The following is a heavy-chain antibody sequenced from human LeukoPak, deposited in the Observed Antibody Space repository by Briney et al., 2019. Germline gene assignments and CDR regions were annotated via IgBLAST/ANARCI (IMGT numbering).Heavy chain of an antibody. D-gene: IGHD3-16*01. CDR3: ARVWGGYFDY. Sequence: PSETLSLTCAVYGGSFSGYYWSWIRQPPGKGLEWIGEINHSGSTNYNPSLKSRVTISVGTSKNQFSLKLSSVTAADTAVYYCARVWGGYFDYWGQGTLVTVSS. CDR2: INHSGST. V-gene: IGHV4-34*01. CDR1: GGSFSGYY. J-gene: IGHJ4*02.